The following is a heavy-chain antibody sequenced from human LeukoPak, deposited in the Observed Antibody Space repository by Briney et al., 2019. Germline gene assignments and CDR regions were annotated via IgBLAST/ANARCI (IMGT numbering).Heavy chain of an antibody. Sequence: GGSLRLSCAASGFTFSSYGMHWVRQAPGKGLEWVAFIRYDGSNKYYADSVKGRFTISRDNSKNTLYLQMNSLRAEDTAVYYCAKDRQKSLHAFDIRGQGTMVTVSS. J-gene: IGHJ3*02. V-gene: IGHV3-30*02. CDR1: GFTFSSYG. CDR2: IRYDGSNK. D-gene: IGHD2-15*01. CDR3: AKDRQKSLHAFDI.